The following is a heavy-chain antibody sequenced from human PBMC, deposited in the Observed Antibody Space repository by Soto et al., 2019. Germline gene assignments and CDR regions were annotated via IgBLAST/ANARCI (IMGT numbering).Heavy chain of an antibody. V-gene: IGHV3-30*04. Sequence: PGGSLRLSCVVSGFTFTKYAMHWVRQAPGKGLEWVALVSFDGKNKYYPDSVKGRFIISRDNSKNVLFLQMNSLRIEDTALYYCARDLELRYGNSGDNTLDVWGQGTTVTVSS. CDR1: GFTFTKYA. J-gene: IGHJ6*02. D-gene: IGHD2-15*01. CDR3: ARDLELRYGNSGDNTLDV. CDR2: VSFDGKNK.